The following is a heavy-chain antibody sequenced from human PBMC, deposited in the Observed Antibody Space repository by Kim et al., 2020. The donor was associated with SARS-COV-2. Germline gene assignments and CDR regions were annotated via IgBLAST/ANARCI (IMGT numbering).Heavy chain of an antibody. CDR2: INPSGGST. V-gene: IGHV1-46*01. D-gene: IGHD1-1*01. CDR3: ARDFVLGNDRRVPLGGWFDP. J-gene: IGHJ5*02. CDR1: GYTFTSYY. Sequence: ASVKVSCKASGYTFTSYYMHWVRQAPGQGLEWMGIINPSGGSTSYAQKFQGRVTMTRDTSTSTVYMELSSLRSEDTAVYYCARDFVLGNDRRVPLGGWFDPWGQGTLVTVSS.